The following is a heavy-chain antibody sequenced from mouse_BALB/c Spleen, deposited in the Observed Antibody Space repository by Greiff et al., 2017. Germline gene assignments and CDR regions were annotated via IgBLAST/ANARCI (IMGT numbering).Heavy chain of an antibody. CDR1: GFSLTGYG. CDR2: IWGDGST. V-gene: IGHV2-6-7*01. CDR3: ARVYYGYDYAMDY. D-gene: IGHD2-2*01. Sequence: GKLMESGPGLVAPSQSLSITCTVSGFSLTGYGVNWVRQPPGKGLEWLGMIWGDGSTDYNSALKSRLSISKDNSKSQVFLKMNSLQTDDTARYYCARVYYGYDYAMDYWGQGTSVTVSS. J-gene: IGHJ4*01.